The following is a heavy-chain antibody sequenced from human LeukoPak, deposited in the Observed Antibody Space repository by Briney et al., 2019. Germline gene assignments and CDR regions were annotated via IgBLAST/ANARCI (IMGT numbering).Heavy chain of an antibody. CDR1: GFTFSSYA. D-gene: IGHD3-22*01. J-gene: IGHJ4*02. CDR3: ARNAVSYDSSGYYGD. V-gene: IGHV3-30-3*01. Sequence: GRSLRLSCAASGFTFSSYAMHWVRQAPGKGLEWVAVISYDGSDKYYADSVKGRYTIPRDNSKNTLYLQMNSLRAEDTAVYYCARNAVSYDSSGYYGDWGQGTLVTVSS. CDR2: ISYDGSDK.